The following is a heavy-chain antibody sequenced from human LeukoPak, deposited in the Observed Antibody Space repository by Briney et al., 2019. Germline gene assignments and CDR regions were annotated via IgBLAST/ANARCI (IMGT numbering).Heavy chain of an antibody. Sequence: GGSLKISCKGSGYSFTNYWIGWVPQIPGKGLGWMGVIYPGYSDTRYTPSFQGQVTISADKSSRTAYLQWSSLHGTHTAMYYCARPRGYGGKYDAFDIWGQGTMVTVSS. CDR2: IYPGYSDT. CDR1: GYSFTNYW. CDR3: ARPRGYGGKYDAFDI. V-gene: IGHV5-51*01. J-gene: IGHJ3*02. D-gene: IGHD4-23*01.